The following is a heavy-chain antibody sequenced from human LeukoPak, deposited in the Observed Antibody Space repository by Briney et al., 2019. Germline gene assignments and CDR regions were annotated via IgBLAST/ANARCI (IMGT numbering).Heavy chain of an antibody. Sequence: GGSLRLSCAVSGFIFSDYAMSWVRQSPGKGLEWVSGVSAGGDKSYYADSVKGRFTISRDNSKNTLYLQMNSLRAEDTAVYYCAKRLVLSVDYFDYWGQGTLVTVSS. J-gene: IGHJ4*02. CDR1: GFIFSDYA. D-gene: IGHD6-19*01. V-gene: IGHV3-23*01. CDR2: VSAGGDKS. CDR3: AKRLVLSVDYFDY.